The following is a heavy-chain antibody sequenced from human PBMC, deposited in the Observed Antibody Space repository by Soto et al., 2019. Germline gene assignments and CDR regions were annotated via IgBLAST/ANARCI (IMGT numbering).Heavy chain of an antibody. J-gene: IGHJ6*02. Sequence: ASVKVSCKASGYTFTIYGISCVLQSPLQWLDWMGWISAYNGNTNYAQKLQGRVTMTTDTSTSTAYMELRSLRSGDTAVYYCARDGGYCSSTSCYYYGMDVWGQGTTVTVSS. D-gene: IGHD2-2*01. CDR3: ARDGGYCSSTSCYYYGMDV. CDR1: GYTFTIYG. V-gene: IGHV1-18*04. CDR2: ISAYNGNT.